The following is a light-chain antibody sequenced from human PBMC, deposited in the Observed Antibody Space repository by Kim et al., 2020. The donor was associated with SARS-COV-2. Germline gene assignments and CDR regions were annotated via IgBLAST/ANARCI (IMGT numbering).Light chain of an antibody. CDR1: QSVSSQ. CDR3: QQRYSWPVT. CDR2: DVS. Sequence: SPGERATLSGRASQSVSSQLAWYQQTPGQAPRLLMYDVSNRATGIPDRFSGSGSGTDFTLTISSLEPEDFALYYCQQRYSWPVTFGQGTKVDIK. J-gene: IGKJ1*01. V-gene: IGKV3-11*01.